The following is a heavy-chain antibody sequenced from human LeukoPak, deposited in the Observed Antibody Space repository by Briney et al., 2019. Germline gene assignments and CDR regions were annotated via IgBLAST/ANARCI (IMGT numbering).Heavy chain of an antibody. CDR2: IRSKAYGGTT. CDR1: GFTFGDYA. Sequence: HTGGSLRLSCTASGFTFGDYAMSWFRQAPGKGLEWVGFIRSKAYGGTTEYAASVKGRFTISRDDSKSIAYLQMNNLKTEDTAVHYCTGYDFWSGSTLDYWGQGTLVTVSS. CDR3: TGYDFWSGSTLDY. V-gene: IGHV3-49*03. D-gene: IGHD3-3*01. J-gene: IGHJ4*02.